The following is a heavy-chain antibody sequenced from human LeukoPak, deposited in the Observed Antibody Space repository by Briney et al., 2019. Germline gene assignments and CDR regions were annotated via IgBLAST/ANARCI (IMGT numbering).Heavy chain of an antibody. CDR2: VTGDGGAT. V-gene: IGHV3-23*01. CDR3: TKARDTSSPFYYYDMDV. D-gene: IGHD6-13*01. CDR1: EFTFTNYA. J-gene: IGHJ6*02. Sequence: GGSLRLSCAASEFTFTNYAMSWVRQAPGKGLDWVSAVTGDGGATYYAESVKGRFTISRDNSKNTLYLQLNILRAEDTAIYFCTKARDTSSPFYYYDMDVWGQGTTVTVSS.